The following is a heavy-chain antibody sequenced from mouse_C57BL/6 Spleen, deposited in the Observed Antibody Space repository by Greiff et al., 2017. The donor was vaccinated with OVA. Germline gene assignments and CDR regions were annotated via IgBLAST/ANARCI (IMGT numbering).Heavy chain of an antibody. D-gene: IGHD1-1*01. Sequence: EVQLVESGGDLVKPGGSLKLSCAASGFTFSSYGMPWVRQTPDKRLEWVATISSGGSYTYYPDSVKGRFTITRDNAKNALYLQMSSLKSEDTALYDCAGGELTTVVDPLDYWGQGTTLTVSS. V-gene: IGHV5-6*01. CDR1: GFTFSSYG. CDR2: ISSGGSYT. CDR3: AGGELTTVVDPLDY. J-gene: IGHJ2*01.